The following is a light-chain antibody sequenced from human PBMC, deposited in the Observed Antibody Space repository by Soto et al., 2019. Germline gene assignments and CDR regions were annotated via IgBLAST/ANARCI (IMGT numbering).Light chain of an antibody. CDR2: DVS. Sequence: QSALTQPASVSGSPGQSITISCAGTSSDVGGYNSVSWYQQHPDKAPKLIIYDVSNRPSGVSNRFSGSKSGNTAYLTISGLQAEDEADYHCSSYTTSSTIIFGGGTQLTVL. J-gene: IGLJ2*01. V-gene: IGLV2-14*01. CDR1: SSDVGGYNS. CDR3: SSYTTSSTII.